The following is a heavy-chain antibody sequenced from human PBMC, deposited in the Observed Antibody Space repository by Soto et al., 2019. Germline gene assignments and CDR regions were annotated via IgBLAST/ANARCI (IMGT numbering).Heavy chain of an antibody. V-gene: IGHV3-30*18. D-gene: IGHD6-13*01. CDR2: MSYDGTKE. J-gene: IGHJ4*02. Sequence: GGSLRLSCAASEFTFSTYGMHWVRQAPGKGLEWVAAMSYDGTKEYYVDSVKGRFTISRDNSRNTLFLQLNSLRAEDTAVYYCAKEYGSTWIDHWGQGTLVTVSS. CDR1: EFTFSTYG. CDR3: AKEYGSTWIDH.